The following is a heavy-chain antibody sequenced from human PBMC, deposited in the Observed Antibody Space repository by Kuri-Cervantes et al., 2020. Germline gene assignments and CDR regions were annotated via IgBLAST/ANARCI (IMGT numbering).Heavy chain of an antibody. Sequence: ASVKVSCKASGYTFTSYDINWVRQATGQGLEWMGWMNPNSGNTGYAQKFQGWVTMTRDTSISTAYMELSRLRSDDTAVYYCARAGYCSSTSCYAVYMDVWGKGTTVTVSS. CDR2: MNPNSGNT. CDR3: ARAGYCSSTSCYAVYMDV. J-gene: IGHJ6*03. CDR1: GYTFTSYD. D-gene: IGHD2-2*01. V-gene: IGHV1-8*01.